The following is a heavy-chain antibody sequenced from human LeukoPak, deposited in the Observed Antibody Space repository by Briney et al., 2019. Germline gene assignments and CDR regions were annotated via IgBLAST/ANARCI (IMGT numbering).Heavy chain of an antibody. CDR3: ARVEMATSVFEY. CDR1: GFTFNNHA. J-gene: IGHJ4*02. V-gene: IGHV3-23*01. D-gene: IGHD5-24*01. CDR2: ISGSGISA. Sequence: GGSLRLSCAASGFTFNNHAMTWVRQAPGKGLEWVSIISGSGISAYYADSVKGRFTISRDNSKNSLYLQMNSLRPEDTAVYYCARVEMATSVFEYWGQGTLVTVSS.